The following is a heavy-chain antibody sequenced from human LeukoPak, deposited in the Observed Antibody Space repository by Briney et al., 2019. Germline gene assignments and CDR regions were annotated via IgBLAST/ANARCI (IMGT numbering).Heavy chain of an antibody. CDR2: ISWNSGSI. Sequence: GGSLRLSCAGSGFIFNNYAMHWVRQPPGKGLEWVSGISWNSGSIDYADSVKGRFTISRDNAKNSLYPQMNSLRVEDTAFYYCAKDNRRHYTSGPNPDSLHWGQGALVTVSS. V-gene: IGHV3-9*01. D-gene: IGHD6-19*01. CDR1: GFIFNNYA. CDR3: AKDNRRHYTSGPNPDSLH. J-gene: IGHJ4*02.